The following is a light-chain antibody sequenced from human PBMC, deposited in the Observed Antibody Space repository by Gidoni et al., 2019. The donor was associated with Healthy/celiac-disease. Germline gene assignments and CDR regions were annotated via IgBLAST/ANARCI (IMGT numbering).Light chain of an antibody. J-gene: IGKJ1*01. V-gene: IGKV3-15*01. CDR1: QSVSSN. Sequence: EIVMTQSPATLSVSPGERATLSCRATQSVSSNLAWYQQKPGQAPRLLIYGASTRATGIPARLSGSGAGTEFTLLISSLVSDDYVVYYCRLYDNWLGTFGQGTKVEIK. CDR2: GAS. CDR3: RLYDNWLGT.